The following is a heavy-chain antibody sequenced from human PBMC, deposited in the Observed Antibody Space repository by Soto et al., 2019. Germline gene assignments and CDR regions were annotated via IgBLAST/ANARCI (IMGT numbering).Heavy chain of an antibody. D-gene: IGHD3-22*01. J-gene: IGHJ6*02. CDR3: ARHGPRFYYDHSDYYYYGMDV. CDR2: IYPGDSDT. Sequence: PGESLKISCKGSGYSSTIYWIGWVRQMPGKGLEWMGIIYPGDSDTRYSPSFQGKVTISADKSISTAYLQWSSLKASDTVMYYCARHGPRFYYDHSDYYYYGMDVWGQGTTVTVSS. CDR1: GYSSTIYW. V-gene: IGHV5-51*01.